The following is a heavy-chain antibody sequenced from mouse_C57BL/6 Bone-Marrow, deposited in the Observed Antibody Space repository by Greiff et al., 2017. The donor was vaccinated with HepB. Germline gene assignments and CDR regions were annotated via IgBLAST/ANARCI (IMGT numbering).Heavy chain of an antibody. J-gene: IGHJ1*03. D-gene: IGHD1-1*01. Sequence: VQLQQSGPVLVKPGASVKMSCKASGYTFTDYYMNWVKQSHGKSLEWIGVINPYNGGTSYNQKFKVKATLTVDKSSSTAYMELNSLTSEDSAVYYCAIPVVEDFDVWGTGTTVTVSS. CDR1: GYTFTDYY. V-gene: IGHV1-19*01. CDR2: INPYNGGT. CDR3: AIPVVEDFDV.